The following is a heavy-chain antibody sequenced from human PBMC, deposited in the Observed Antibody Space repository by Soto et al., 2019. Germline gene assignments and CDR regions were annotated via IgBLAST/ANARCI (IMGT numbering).Heavy chain of an antibody. CDR3: ARGGRSLLRIDDAFDI. CDR1: GFTFSSYA. Sequence: QVQLVESGGGVVQPGRSLRLSCAASGFTFSSYAMHWVRQAPGKGLEWVAVISYDGSNKYYADSVKGRFTISRDNSKNTLYLQMNSLRAEDTAVYYCARGGRSLLRIDDAFDIWGQGTMVTVSS. V-gene: IGHV3-30-3*01. D-gene: IGHD4-17*01. J-gene: IGHJ3*02. CDR2: ISYDGSNK.